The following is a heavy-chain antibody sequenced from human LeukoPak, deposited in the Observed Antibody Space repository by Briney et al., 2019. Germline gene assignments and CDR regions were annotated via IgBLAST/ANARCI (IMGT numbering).Heavy chain of an antibody. Sequence: ASVKVSCKVSGYTLTELSMHWVRQAPGTGLEWMGGFDPEDGETIYAQKFQGRVTMTEDTSTDTAYMELSSLRSEDTAVYYCATEAETGGGTDYGMDVWGQGTTVTVSS. J-gene: IGHJ6*02. V-gene: IGHV1-24*01. CDR3: ATEAETGGGTDYGMDV. CDR2: FDPEDGET. CDR1: GYTLTELS. D-gene: IGHD2-8*02.